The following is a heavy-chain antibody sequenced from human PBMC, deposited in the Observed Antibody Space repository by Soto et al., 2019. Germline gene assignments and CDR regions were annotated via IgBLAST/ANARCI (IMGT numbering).Heavy chain of an antibody. CDR1: GYTFTSYD. D-gene: IGHD4-17*01. J-gene: IGHJ6*03. V-gene: IGHV1-8*01. CDR2: MNPNSGNT. Sequence: QVQLVQSGAEVKKPGASVKVSCKASGYTFTSYDINWVRQATGQGLEWMGWMNPNSGNTGYAQKFQGRVTMTRNTSISTAYMELSSLRSDDTAVYYCARSPNYGDYVGYYYYYYMDVWGKGTTVTVSS. CDR3: ARSPNYGDYVGYYYYYYMDV.